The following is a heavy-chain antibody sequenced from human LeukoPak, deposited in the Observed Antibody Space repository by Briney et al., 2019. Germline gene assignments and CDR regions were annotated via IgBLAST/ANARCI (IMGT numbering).Heavy chain of an antibody. CDR3: AKGLGGGNWFDP. CDR1: GFTFSSYA. D-gene: IGHD3-16*01. J-gene: IGHJ5*02. CDR2: ISGSGGST. Sequence: GGSLRLSCAASGFTFSSYAMSWVRQAPGKGLEWVSAISGSGGSTYYADSVKGRFTISRDNSKNTLYLQMYSLRAEDTAVYYCAKGLGGGNWFDPWGQGTLVTVSS. V-gene: IGHV3-23*01.